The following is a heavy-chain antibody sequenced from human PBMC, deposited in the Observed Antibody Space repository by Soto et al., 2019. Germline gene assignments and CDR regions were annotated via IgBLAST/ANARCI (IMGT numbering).Heavy chain of an antibody. J-gene: IGHJ6*02. CDR1: GYTFTSYG. V-gene: IGHV1-18*01. Sequence: ASVKVSCKASGYTFTSYGMSWVRQAPGQGLEWMGWISAYNGNTNYAQKLQGRVTMTTDTSTSTAYMELRSLRSDDTAVYYCARDYDYGDYYGYYYGTDVWGQGTTVTVSS. D-gene: IGHD4-17*01. CDR2: ISAYNGNT. CDR3: ARDYDYGDYYGYYYGTDV.